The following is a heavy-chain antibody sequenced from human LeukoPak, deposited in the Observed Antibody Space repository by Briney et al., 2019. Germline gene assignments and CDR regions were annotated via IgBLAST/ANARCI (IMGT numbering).Heavy chain of an antibody. CDR3: ARLSSSSWYFDY. CDR1: GYTLIIYG. Sequence: ASVKVSCTASGYTLIIYGISWVRQAPGQGLEWMGWISVYNGNTNYAQKFQGRVTMTTDTSMNTAYMELRSLRPDDTAVYYCARLSSSSWYFDYWGQGTLVTVSS. J-gene: IGHJ4*02. V-gene: IGHV1-18*01. CDR2: ISVYNGNT. D-gene: IGHD6-13*01.